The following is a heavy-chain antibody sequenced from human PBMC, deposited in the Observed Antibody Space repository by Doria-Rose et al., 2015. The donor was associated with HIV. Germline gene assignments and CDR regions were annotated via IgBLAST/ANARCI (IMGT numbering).Heavy chain of an antibody. CDR1: GVSLSSPGMG. CDR2: IFSDVER. D-gene: IGHD6-13*01. J-gene: IGHJ4*02. CDR3: ARIKSSRWYHKYYFDF. Sequence: ITLKESGPVLVKPTETLTLTCTVSGVSLSSPGMGVSWIRQPPGKALEWLANIFSDVERSYKTSLKSRLTISRGTAKSQVVLTMTGTDPVDTATYYCARIKSSRWYHKYYFDFWGQGTLVIVSA. V-gene: IGHV2-26*01.